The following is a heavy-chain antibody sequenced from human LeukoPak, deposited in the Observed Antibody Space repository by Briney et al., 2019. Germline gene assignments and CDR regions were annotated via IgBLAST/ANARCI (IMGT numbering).Heavy chain of an antibody. J-gene: IGHJ4*02. CDR3: ARTISSSWYHHDY. CDR1: GYTFTSDG. CDR2: LSTYNGNT. D-gene: IGHD6-13*01. Sequence: TSVKVSCKTSGYTFTSDGLSWVRQAPGQGLEWMGWLSTYNGNTNYAQKFQGRVIMTTDTSTSTAHMELTSLRFDDTAIYYCARTISSSWYHHDYWGQGTLVTVSS. V-gene: IGHV1-18*01.